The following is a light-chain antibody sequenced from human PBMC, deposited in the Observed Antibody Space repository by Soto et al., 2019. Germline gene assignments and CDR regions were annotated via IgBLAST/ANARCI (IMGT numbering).Light chain of an antibody. CDR1: QSVSSF. CDR3: QQRTDWPLT. V-gene: IGKV3-11*01. Sequence: EIVLTQSPATLSLSPGERATLSCRASQSVSSFLAWYQQKPGQAPRLLIYGASNRAPGIPARFSGSGSGTDFTLTISSLESEDLAVYYCQQRTDWPLTFGGGNKVEIK. CDR2: GAS. J-gene: IGKJ4*01.